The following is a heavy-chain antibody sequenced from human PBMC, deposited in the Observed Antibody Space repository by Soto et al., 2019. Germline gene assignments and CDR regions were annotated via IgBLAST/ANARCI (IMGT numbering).Heavy chain of an antibody. CDR2: ISGSGAGT. J-gene: IGHJ3*02. V-gene: IGHV3-23*01. CDR3: AKSSSGWYWGAFDI. Sequence: EVQLLESGGGLVQPGGSLRLSCAASVFMFDNYAMSWVRQAPGKGLEWVSAISGSGAGTNYADSVKGRFTISRDNSKNTLYLQMNSLRAEDTAVYYCAKSSSGWYWGAFDIWGQGTMVTVSS. CDR1: VFMFDNYA. D-gene: IGHD6-19*01.